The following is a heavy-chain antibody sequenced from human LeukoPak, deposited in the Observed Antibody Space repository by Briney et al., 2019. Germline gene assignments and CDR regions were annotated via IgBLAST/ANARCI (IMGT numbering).Heavy chain of an antibody. D-gene: IGHD1-26*01. CDR3: ASLVGATTSGPWFDP. V-gene: IGHV4-39*01. CDR2: IYYSGST. CDR1: GVSISSSSYY. Sequence: SETLSLTCTVSGVSISSSSYYWGWIRQPPGKGLEWIGSIYYSGSTYYNPSLKSRVTISVDTSKNQFSLKLSSVTAADTAVYYCASLVGATTSGPWFDPWGQGTLVTVSS. J-gene: IGHJ5*02.